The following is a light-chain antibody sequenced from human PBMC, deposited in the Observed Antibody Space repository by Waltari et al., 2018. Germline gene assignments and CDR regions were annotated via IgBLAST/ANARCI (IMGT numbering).Light chain of an antibody. V-gene: IGLV2-14*01. Sequence: QSALTQPASVSGSPGQSITISCTGTSSDVGGYNYVSWYEQHPGKAPNLIVYEVSDRSSGGSKRFHGSKSANTASLTISGLQTEDEADYYCSSYTRSNTWVFGGGTRLTVL. CDR2: EVS. J-gene: IGLJ3*02. CDR1: SSDVGGYNY. CDR3: SSYTRSNTWV.